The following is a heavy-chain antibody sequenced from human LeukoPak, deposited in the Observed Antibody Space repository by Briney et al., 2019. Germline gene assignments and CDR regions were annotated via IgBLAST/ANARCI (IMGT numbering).Heavy chain of an antibody. CDR2: IYSGGST. CDR1: GFTFSSYA. V-gene: IGHV3-66*01. J-gene: IGHJ1*01. CDR3: ARELTGYSSSWEGFQH. Sequence: GGSLRLSCAASGFTFSSYAMSWVRQAPGKGLEWVSVIYSGGSTYYADSVKGRFTISRDNSKNTLYLQMNSLRAEDTAVYYCARELTGYSSSWEGFQHWGQGTLVTVSS. D-gene: IGHD6-13*01.